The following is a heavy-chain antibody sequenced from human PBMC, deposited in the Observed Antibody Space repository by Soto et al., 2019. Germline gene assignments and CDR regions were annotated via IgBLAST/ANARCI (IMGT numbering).Heavy chain of an antibody. CDR1: GFSFSNYG. V-gene: IGHV3-23*01. CDR2: ITKTGRST. CDR3: TKDAEAYDFAFDK. D-gene: IGHD3-3*01. J-gene: IGHJ3*02. Sequence: EVQLLESGGGLVQPGGSLRLSCATSGFSFSNYGMNWVHQAPGKGLEWVSGITKTGRSTFIADSVRGRLTISRDNLKNIMYLQMNSLRVDDTALYYCTKDAEAYDFAFDKWGQGTMVTVTS.